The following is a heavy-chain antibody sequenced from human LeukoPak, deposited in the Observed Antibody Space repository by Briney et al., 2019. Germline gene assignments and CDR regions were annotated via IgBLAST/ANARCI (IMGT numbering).Heavy chain of an antibody. CDR2: IYYSGIT. J-gene: IGHJ4*02. CDR3: AREGIVRTYDQ. Sequence: SETLSLTCTVSGDSISSYYWYWFRQPPGKELEWIACIYYSGITHYNPSLKSRVTISLDTSKNQFSLRLSSVTAADTAVYYCAREGIVRTYDQWGQGTLVTVSS. V-gene: IGHV4-59*12. CDR1: GDSISSYY. D-gene: IGHD2/OR15-2a*01.